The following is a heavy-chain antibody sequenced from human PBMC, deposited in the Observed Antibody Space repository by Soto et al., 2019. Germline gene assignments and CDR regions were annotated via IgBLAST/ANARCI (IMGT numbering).Heavy chain of an antibody. V-gene: IGHV1-3*01. Sequence: QVQLVQSGAEVKKPGASVKVSCKASGYTFTSYAMHWVRQAPGQRLEWMGWINAGNGNTKYSQKFQGRVTITRDTSASTAYMELSSLRSEDTAVYYCARVYSSCWYYFDYWGQGTLVTVSS. J-gene: IGHJ4*02. CDR2: INAGNGNT. CDR3: ARVYSSCWYYFDY. CDR1: GYTFTSYA. D-gene: IGHD6-13*01.